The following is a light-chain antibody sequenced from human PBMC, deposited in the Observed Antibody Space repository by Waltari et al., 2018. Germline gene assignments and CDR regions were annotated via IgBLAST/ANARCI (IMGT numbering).Light chain of an antibody. J-gene: IGLJ2*01. V-gene: IGLV3-1*01. CDR3: QAWDSSTVV. CDR2: QDN. CDR1: KLGDTY. Sequence: SYELTQPPSVSVSPGQTASITCSGDKLGDTYACWYQQKPGQSPVLVIYQDNKRPSGIPERFSGSNSGNTATLTIGETQSMDEADYFCQAWDSSTVVFGGGTKLTVL.